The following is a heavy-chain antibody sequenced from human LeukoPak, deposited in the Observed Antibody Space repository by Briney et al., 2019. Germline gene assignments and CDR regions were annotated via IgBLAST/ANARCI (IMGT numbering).Heavy chain of an antibody. CDR2: IYTSGST. V-gene: IGHV4-4*07. CDR3: ARGRADYFDSSGYYFDY. D-gene: IGHD3-22*01. Sequence: PSGTLSLTCTVSGGSISSYYWSWIRQPAGKGLEWIGRIYTSGSTNYNPSLKSRVIMSVDTSKNQFSLKLSSVTAADTAVYYCARGRADYFDSSGYYFDYWGQGTLVTVSS. CDR1: GGSISSYY. J-gene: IGHJ4*02.